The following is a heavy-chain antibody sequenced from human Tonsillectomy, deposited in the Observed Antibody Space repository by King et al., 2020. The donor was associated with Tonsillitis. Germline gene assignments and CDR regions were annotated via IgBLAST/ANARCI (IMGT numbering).Heavy chain of an antibody. CDR2: IDWDDDK. CDR3: ARTNYSPYYFDY. CDR1: GFSLSTSAMR. Sequence: VTLKESGPALVKPTQTLTLTCTFSGFSLSTSAMRVTWIRQPPGKALEWLARIDWDDDKFYSPSLNTRLTISKDTSKNQVVLTMTNMDPVDTATYYCARTNYSPYYFDYWGQGTLVTVSS. D-gene: IGHD4-11*01. V-gene: IGHV2-70*04. J-gene: IGHJ4*02.